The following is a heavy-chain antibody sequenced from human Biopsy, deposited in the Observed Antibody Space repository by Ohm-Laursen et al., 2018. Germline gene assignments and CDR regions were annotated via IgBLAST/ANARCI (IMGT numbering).Heavy chain of an antibody. Sequence: TLSLTCAVSDASASSGRYYWTWIRQPPRKPLEWIGYFYSSGTTRYSPSLESRLSISMDTSKNEVSLRLTSMTAADTAIYYCARGMRSSGWPYFDSWGQGTLVTVSS. D-gene: IGHD6-19*01. V-gene: IGHV4-61*01. CDR1: DASASSGRYY. CDR2: FYSSGTT. J-gene: IGHJ4*02. CDR3: ARGMRSSGWPYFDS.